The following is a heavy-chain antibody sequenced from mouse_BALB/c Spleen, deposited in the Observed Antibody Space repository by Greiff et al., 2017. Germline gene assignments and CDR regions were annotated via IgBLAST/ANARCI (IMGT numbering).Heavy chain of an antibody. CDR1: GYSITSGYY. J-gene: IGHJ3*01. CDR3: ARAYSETWFAY. CDR2: ISYDGSN. Sequence: EVQLVESGPGLVKPSQSLSLTCSVTGYSITSGYYWNWIRQFPGNKLEWMGYISYDGSNNYNPSLKNRISITRDTSKNQFFLKLNSVTTEDTATYYCARAYSETWFAYWGQGTLVTVSA. D-gene: IGHD3-1*01. V-gene: IGHV3-6*02.